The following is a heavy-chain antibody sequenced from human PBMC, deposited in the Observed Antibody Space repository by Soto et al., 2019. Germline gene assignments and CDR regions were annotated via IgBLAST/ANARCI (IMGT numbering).Heavy chain of an antibody. CDR1: GFTFSSYA. CDR3: VKDAYGGYGNCDY. J-gene: IGHJ4*02. V-gene: IGHV3-23*01. D-gene: IGHD5-12*01. Sequence: EVQLLESGGGLVQPGGSLRLSCAASGFTFSSYAMTCVRQAPGKGLKWVSSLSDSGGSTYYADSVKGRFTISSDNAKNTVYLQMHRLKDADTALYYCVKDAYGGYGNCDYWGQGPVVTVSS. CDR2: LSDSGGST.